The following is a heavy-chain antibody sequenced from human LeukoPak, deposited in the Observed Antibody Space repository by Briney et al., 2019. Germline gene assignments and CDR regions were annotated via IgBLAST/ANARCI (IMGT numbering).Heavy chain of an antibody. Sequence: SETLSLTCTVSGGSISSSSYYWGWIRQPPGKGLERIGSIYYSGSTYYNPSLKSRVTISVDTSKNQFSLKLSSVTAADTAVYYCARGGGDWGPPVQHWGQGTLVTVSS. D-gene: IGHD2-21*02. V-gene: IGHV4-39*07. CDR2: IYYSGST. CDR1: GGSISSSSYY. CDR3: ARGGGDWGPPVQH. J-gene: IGHJ1*01.